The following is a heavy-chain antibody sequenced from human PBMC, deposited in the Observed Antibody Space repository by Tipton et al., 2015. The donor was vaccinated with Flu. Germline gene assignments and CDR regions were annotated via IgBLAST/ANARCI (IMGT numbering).Heavy chain of an antibody. J-gene: IGHJ4*02. V-gene: IGHV4-38-2*01. CDR2: ISHSGRT. CDR3: ARSTYHYGSGSSDY. CDR1: GDSIGSDYY. Sequence: TLPLTCSVSGDSIGSDYYWAWIRQPPGKGLEWIGCISHSGRTYYNPSLKSRVTISVDTAKNQFSQRLSSVTAADTAVYYCARSTYHYGSGSSDYWGQGTLVTVSS. D-gene: IGHD3-10*01.